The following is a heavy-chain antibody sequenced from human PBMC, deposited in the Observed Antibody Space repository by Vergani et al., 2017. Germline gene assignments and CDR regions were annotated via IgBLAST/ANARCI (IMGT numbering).Heavy chain of an antibody. J-gene: IGHJ4*02. Sequence: QVQLVQSGAEVKKPGSSVKVSCKASGGTFSSYAITWVRQAPGQGLEWMGGIIPIFGTANYAQKFQGRVSITADESTSTAYKELSSLRSDDTAVYYCARGRFPGLERTYDYWGQGTLVTVSS. CDR2: IIPIFGTA. D-gene: IGHD1-1*01. CDR3: ARGRFPGLERTYDY. V-gene: IGHV1-69*01. CDR1: GGTFSSYA.